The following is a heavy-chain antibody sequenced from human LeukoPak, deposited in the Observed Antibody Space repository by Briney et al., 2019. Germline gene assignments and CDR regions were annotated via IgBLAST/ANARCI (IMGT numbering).Heavy chain of an antibody. V-gene: IGHV4-59*01. CDR1: GGSITGDY. CDR3: ARVSRSGYDSRGAFDI. D-gene: IGHD3-22*01. CDR2: IYYSGST. Sequence: SETLSLTCTVSGGSITGDYWSWIRQPPGKGLEWIGYIYYSGSTNYNPSLKSRVTISVDTSKNQFSLRLTSVTAADTAVYYCARVSRSGYDSRGAFDIWGQGTMVTVSS. J-gene: IGHJ3*02.